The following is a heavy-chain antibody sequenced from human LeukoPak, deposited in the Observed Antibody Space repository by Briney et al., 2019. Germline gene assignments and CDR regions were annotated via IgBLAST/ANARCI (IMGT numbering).Heavy chain of an antibody. D-gene: IGHD3-22*01. V-gene: IGHV1-69*04. CDR3: ARPYYYDSSGYLNDAFDI. Sequence: ASVKVSCKASGGTFSSYAISWVRQAPGQGLEWMGRIIPILGIANYAQKFQGRVTITADKSTSTAYMELSSLRSEDTAVYYCARPYYYDSSGYLNDAFDIWGQGTMVTVSS. CDR2: IIPILGIA. J-gene: IGHJ3*02. CDR1: GGTFSSYA.